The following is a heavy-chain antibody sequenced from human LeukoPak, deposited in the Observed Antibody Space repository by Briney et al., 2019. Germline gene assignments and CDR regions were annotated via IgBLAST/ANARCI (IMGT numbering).Heavy chain of an antibody. D-gene: IGHD6-6*01. CDR3: ARHSSSVYYYGMDV. Sequence: GESLQISCEGSGYSFPSYWIGWVRQMPGKGLEWMGIIYPGDSDTRYSPSFQGRVTISADKSISTAYLQWSSLKASDTAMYYCARHSSSVYYYGMDVWGQGTTVTVSS. CDR1: GYSFPSYW. CDR2: IYPGDSDT. V-gene: IGHV5-51*01. J-gene: IGHJ6*02.